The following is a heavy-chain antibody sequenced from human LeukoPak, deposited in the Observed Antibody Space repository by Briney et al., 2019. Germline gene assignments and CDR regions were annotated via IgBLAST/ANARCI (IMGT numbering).Heavy chain of an antibody. CDR3: AREGGSSGSLNWFDP. CDR2: IYYSGST. CDR1: GGSISSYY. V-gene: IGHV4-59*01. Sequence: SETLSLTCTVSGGSISSYYWSWIRQPPGKGLEWIGYIYYSGSTNYNPSLKSRVTISVDTSKNQFSLKLSSVTAADTAVYYCAREGGSSGSLNWFDPWGQGTLVTVSS. D-gene: IGHD1-26*01. J-gene: IGHJ5*02.